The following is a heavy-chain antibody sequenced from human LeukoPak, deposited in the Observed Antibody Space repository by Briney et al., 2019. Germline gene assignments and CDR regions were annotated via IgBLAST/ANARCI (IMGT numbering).Heavy chain of an antibody. CDR2: ISSSSSTI. CDR3: ARDGAPYNYGYPTDY. J-gene: IGHJ4*02. CDR1: GFTFSSYS. Sequence: GGSLRLSCAASGFTFSSYSMNWVRQAPGKGLEWVSYISSSSSTIYYADSVKGRFTISRDNAKNSLYLQMNSLRAEDTAVYYCARDGAPYNYGYPTDYWGQGTLVTVSS. V-gene: IGHV3-48*01. D-gene: IGHD5-18*01.